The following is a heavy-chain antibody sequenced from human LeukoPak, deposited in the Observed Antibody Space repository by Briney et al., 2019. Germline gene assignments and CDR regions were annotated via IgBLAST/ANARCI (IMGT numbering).Heavy chain of an antibody. D-gene: IGHD3-10*01. CDR3: ARQAPSGSGSYYITVSFDY. CDR2: IYPGDSDT. J-gene: IGHJ4*02. CDR1: GYSFTSYW. V-gene: IGHV5-51*01. Sequence: GESLKISCKGSGYSFTSYWIGWMRQMPGKGLEWMGIIYPGDSDTRYSPSFQGQVTISADKSISTAYLQWSSLKASDTAMYYCARQAPSGSGSYYITVSFDYWGQGTLVTVSS.